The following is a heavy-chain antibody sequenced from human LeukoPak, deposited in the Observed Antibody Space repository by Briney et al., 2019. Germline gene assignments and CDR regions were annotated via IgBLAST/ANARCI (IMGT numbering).Heavy chain of an antibody. CDR1: GFTFSSYA. CDR3: AKDHHLSTMIVVVITSVDY. D-gene: IGHD3-22*01. J-gene: IGHJ4*02. CDR2: ISGSGGST. Sequence: GRSLRFSCEASGFTFSSYAFHWVRQAPGKGLEWVSAISGSGGSTYYADSVKGRFTISRDNSKNTLYLQMNSLRAEDTAVYYCAKDHHLSTMIVVVITSVDYWGQGTLVTVSS. V-gene: IGHV3-23*01.